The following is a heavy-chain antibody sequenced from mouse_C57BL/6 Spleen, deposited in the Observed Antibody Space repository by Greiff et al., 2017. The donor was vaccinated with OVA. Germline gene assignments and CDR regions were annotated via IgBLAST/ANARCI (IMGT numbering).Heavy chain of an antibody. J-gene: IGHJ4*01. CDR2: IDPEDGDT. V-gene: IGHV14-1*01. CDR1: GFNIKDYY. CDR3: TTWGYDSYYAMDY. Sequence: EVQLQQSGAELVRPGASVKLSCTASGFNIKDYYMHWVKQRPEQGLEWIGRIDPEDGDTEYAPKFQGKATMTADTSSNTAYLQLSSLTSDDTAVYYCTTWGYDSYYAMDYWGQGTSVTVSS. D-gene: IGHD2-4*01.